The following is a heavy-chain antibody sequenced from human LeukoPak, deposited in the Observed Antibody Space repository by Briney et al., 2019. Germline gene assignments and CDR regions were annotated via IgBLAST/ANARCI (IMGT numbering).Heavy chain of an antibody. CDR3: ARHRLGYSYGPFDY. Sequence: SETLSLTCAVYGGSFSGYYWSWIRQPPGKGLEWIGEINHSGSTNYNPSLKSRVTISVDTSKNQFSLKLSSVTAADTAVYYCARHRLGYSYGPFDYWGQGTLVTVSS. D-gene: IGHD5-18*01. J-gene: IGHJ4*02. CDR1: GGSFSGYY. V-gene: IGHV4-34*01. CDR2: INHSGST.